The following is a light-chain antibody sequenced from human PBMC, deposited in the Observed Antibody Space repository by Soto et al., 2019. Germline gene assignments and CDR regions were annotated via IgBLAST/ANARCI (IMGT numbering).Light chain of an antibody. J-gene: IGKJ5*01. V-gene: IGKV1-27*01. CDR3: QKYYSGLIT. Sequence: IQMTQSPSSLSASVGDRVTITCRTSQDVGNYLAWYQQKPGKVPRLLIYGASTLQSGVPSRFSGSGFGTDFTLTISSLQPEDLATYYCQKYYSGLITFGQGTRLEIK. CDR2: GAS. CDR1: QDVGNY.